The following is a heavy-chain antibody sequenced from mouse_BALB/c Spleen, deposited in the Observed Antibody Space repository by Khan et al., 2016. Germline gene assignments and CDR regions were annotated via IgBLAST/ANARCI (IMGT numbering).Heavy chain of an antibody. CDR2: IDPANGNT. J-gene: IGHJ3*01. Sequence: VQLKESGAELVKPGASVKLSCTASGFNIKDTYMHWVKQRPEQGLEWIGRIDPANGNTKYDPKFQGKATITADTSSNTAYLQLSSLTSEDTAVSSYASSPYDYDVGFAYWGQGTLVTVSA. D-gene: IGHD2-4*01. V-gene: IGHV14-3*02. CDR1: GFNIKDTY. CDR3: ASSPYDYDVGFAY.